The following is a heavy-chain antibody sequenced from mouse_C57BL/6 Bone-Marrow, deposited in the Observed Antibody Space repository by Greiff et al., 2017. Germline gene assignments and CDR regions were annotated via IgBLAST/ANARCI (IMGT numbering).Heavy chain of an antibody. V-gene: IGHV2-6-1*01. CDR3: AIHSFGSYLYAMDY. CDR1: GFSLTSYG. CDR2: IWSGGST. J-gene: IGHJ4*01. D-gene: IGHD1-1*02. Sequence: VMLVESGPGLVAPSQSLSITCTVSGFSLTSYGVHWVRQPPGKGLEWLVVIWSGGSTTYNSAHKSRLSISKDNTKSQVFLKMTSRQTDDTAVYDWAIHSFGSYLYAMDYWGQGTSVTVSS.